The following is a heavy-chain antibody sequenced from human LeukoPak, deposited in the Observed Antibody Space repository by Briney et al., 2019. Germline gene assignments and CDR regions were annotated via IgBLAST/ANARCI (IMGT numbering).Heavy chain of an antibody. CDR2: ISSSSSYI. CDR1: XXTFSSYS. Sequence: GGXLRLSCXXSXXTFSSYSXNWVRQAPGKGLEWVSSISSSSSYIYYADSVKGRFTISRDNAKNSLYLQMNSLRAEDTAVYYCARGIAAAGLDYWGQGTLVTVSS. CDR3: ARGIAAAGLDY. D-gene: IGHD6-13*01. V-gene: IGHV3-21*01. J-gene: IGHJ4*02.